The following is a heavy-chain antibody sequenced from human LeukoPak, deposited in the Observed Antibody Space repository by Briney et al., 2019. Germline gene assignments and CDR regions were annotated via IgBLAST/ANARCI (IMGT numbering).Heavy chain of an antibody. Sequence: SETLSLTCAVYGGSFSGYCWSWIRQPPGKGLEWIGEINHSGSTNYNPSLKSRVTISVDTSKNQFSLKLSSVTAADTAVYYCARDIRYCSGGSCYSYDPWGQGTLVTVSS. CDR2: INHSGST. V-gene: IGHV4-34*01. J-gene: IGHJ5*02. CDR1: GGSFSGYC. CDR3: ARDIRYCSGGSCYSYDP. D-gene: IGHD2-15*01.